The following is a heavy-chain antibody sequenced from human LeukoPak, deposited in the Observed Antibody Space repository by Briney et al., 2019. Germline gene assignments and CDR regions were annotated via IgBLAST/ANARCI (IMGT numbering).Heavy chain of an antibody. V-gene: IGHV3-33*01. D-gene: IGHD7-27*01. CDR1: GFTFSSYG. CDR3: ARDIEEGRGDLRLGFDS. CDR2: IWYDGGNK. J-gene: IGHJ4*02. Sequence: PGGSLRLSCAASGFTFSSYGMHWVRQAPGKGLEWVALIWYDGGNKYDADSVKGRFTISRDNSKNTLYLQMKSLTAEDTAVYYCARDIEEGRGDLRLGFDSWGQGTLVTVSS.